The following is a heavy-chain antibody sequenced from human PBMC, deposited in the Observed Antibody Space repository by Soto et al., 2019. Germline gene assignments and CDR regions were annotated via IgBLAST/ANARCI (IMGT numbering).Heavy chain of an antibody. D-gene: IGHD3-3*02. Sequence: QLQLQESGPGLVKPSETLSLTCTVSGGSISSSSYYWGWIRQPPGKGLEWIGSIYYSGSTYYNPSLKSRVTISVDTSNNQFSLKLSSVTAADTAVYYCARQGGLAIHYCGQGTLVTVSS. CDR2: IYYSGST. V-gene: IGHV4-39*01. J-gene: IGHJ4*02. CDR3: ARQGGLAIHY. CDR1: GGSISSSSYY.